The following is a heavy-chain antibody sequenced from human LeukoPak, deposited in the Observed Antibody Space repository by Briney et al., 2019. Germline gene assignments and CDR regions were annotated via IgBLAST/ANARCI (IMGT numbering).Heavy chain of an antibody. CDR3: AREGRSVSGAEYFQH. Sequence: GGSLRLSCAASGFTFSSYEMNWVRQAPGKGLEWVSYISSSGSTIYYADSVKGRFTISRDNAKNSLYLQMNSLRAEDTAVYYCAREGRSVSGAEYFQHWGQGTLVTVSS. CDR1: GFTFSSYE. V-gene: IGHV3-48*03. D-gene: IGHD2-15*01. CDR2: ISSSGSTI. J-gene: IGHJ1*01.